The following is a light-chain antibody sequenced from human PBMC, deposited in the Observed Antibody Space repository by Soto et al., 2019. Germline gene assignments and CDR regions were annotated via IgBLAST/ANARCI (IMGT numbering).Light chain of an antibody. CDR3: QQYESSPPSYT. CDR2: GSS. V-gene: IGKV3-20*01. J-gene: IGKJ2*01. CDR1: QSLTSSY. Sequence: EIVLTQSPGTLSLSPGERATLSCRASQSLTSSYLAWYQQKPGQAPRLLIYGSSSRATGIPDRFSASGSGTDFTLSISRLEPEDFAVSYCQQYESSPPSYTFGQGTKLEIK.